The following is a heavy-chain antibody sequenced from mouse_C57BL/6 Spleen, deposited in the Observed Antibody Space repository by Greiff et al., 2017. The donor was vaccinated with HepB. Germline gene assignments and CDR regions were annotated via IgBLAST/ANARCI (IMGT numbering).Heavy chain of an antibody. J-gene: IGHJ3*01. CDR3: ARGSYDYDGEAWFAY. CDR1: GYAFSSSW. V-gene: IGHV1-82*01. D-gene: IGHD2-4*01. CDR2: IYPGDGDT. Sequence: QVQLQQSGPELVKPGASVKISCKASGYAFSSSWMNWVKQRPGNGLEWIGRIYPGDGDTNYNGKFKGKATLTADKSSSTAYMQLSSLTSEDAAVYFCARGSYDYDGEAWFAYWGQGTLVTVSA.